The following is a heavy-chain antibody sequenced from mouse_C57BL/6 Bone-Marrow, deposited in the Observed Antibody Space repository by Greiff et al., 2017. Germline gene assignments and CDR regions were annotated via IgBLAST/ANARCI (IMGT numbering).Heavy chain of an antibody. CDR1: GYTFTDYN. V-gene: IGHV1-18*01. CDR2: INPNNGGT. Sequence: VQLQPSGPELVKPGASVKIPCKASGYTFTDYNMDWVKQSHGKSLEWIGDINPNNGGTIYNQKFKGKATLTVDKSSSTAYMELRSLTSEDTAVYYCARQPHYDAMDYWGQGTSVTVSS. CDR3: ARQPHYDAMDY. J-gene: IGHJ4*01.